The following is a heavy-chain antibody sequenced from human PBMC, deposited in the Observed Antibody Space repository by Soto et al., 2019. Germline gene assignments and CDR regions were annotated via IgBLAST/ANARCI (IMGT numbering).Heavy chain of an antibody. CDR2: INHSVGT. J-gene: IGHJ4*02. CDR3: ARLRLEQTWVFDY. V-gene: IGHV4-34*02. CDR1: GGSFSGYS. Sequence: QVQLQQWGAGLLKPSETLSLTCAVYGGSFSGYSWSWIRQPPVKGLEWIGEINHSVGTNYNPALKSRVTISVDAFKNQFSLNLSAVNAADTAVFYCARLRLEQTWVFDYWGQGTLVTVSS. D-gene: IGHD3-3*01.